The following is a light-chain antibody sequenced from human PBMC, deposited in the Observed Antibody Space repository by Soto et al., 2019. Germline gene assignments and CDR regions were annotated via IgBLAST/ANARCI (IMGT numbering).Light chain of an antibody. CDR2: SNN. CDR3: AAWDDSLNVLV. V-gene: IGLV1-44*01. Sequence: QSVLTQPPSASGTPGQRVTISCSGSSSNIGSNTVNWYQQLPKTAPKLLIYSNNQRPSGVPDRFSGSKSGTSASLAISGLQSEDEADFYCAAWDDSLNVLVFGGGTKLTVL. J-gene: IGLJ2*01. CDR1: SSNIGSNT.